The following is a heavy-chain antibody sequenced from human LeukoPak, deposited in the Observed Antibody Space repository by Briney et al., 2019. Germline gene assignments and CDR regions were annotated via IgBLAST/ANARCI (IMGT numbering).Heavy chain of an antibody. Sequence: GGSLRLSCAASGFTFSNYAMSWVRQAPGKGLEWVSVISGSGGSTFYADSVKGRFTIARDNSKNTPYLQMSSLRVEDTAVYYCAKKGVGSTIYYNYYMDVWGKGTTVTFSS. CDR3: AKKGVGSTIYYNYYMDV. V-gene: IGHV3-23*01. J-gene: IGHJ6*03. CDR1: GFTFSNYA. CDR2: ISGSGGST. D-gene: IGHD1-26*01.